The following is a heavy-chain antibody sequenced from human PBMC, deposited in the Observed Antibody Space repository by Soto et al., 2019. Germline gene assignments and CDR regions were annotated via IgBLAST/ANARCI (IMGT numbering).Heavy chain of an antibody. D-gene: IGHD3-9*01. CDR2: IYPDDSDT. J-gene: IGHJ6*02. CDR3: ARNSLTGYYNYYYSMDV. CDR1: GYSFSIYW. Sequence: GESLKISCKSSGYSFSIYWIALVRLMPGKGLEWMGSIYPDDSDTKYSPSFQGQVTISADKSISAAYLQWSSLKASDTAIYYCARNSLTGYYNYYYSMDVWGQGTTVTVSS. V-gene: IGHV5-51*01.